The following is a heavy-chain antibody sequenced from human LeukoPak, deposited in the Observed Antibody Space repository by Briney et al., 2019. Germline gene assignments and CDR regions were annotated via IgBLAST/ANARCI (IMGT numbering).Heavy chain of an antibody. CDR3: ARGLRSGWPSSDY. J-gene: IGHJ4*02. CDR2: IIPILGIA. Sequence: GASVKVSCKASGGTFSSYAISWVRQAPGQGLEWMGRIIPILGIANYAQKFQGRVTITADKSTSTAYMELSSLRSEDTAVYYCARGLRSGWPSSDYWGQGTLVTVSS. CDR1: GGTFSSYA. D-gene: IGHD6-19*01. V-gene: IGHV1-69*04.